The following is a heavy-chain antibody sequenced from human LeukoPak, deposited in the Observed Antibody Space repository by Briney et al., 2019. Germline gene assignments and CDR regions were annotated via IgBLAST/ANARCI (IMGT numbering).Heavy chain of an antibody. V-gene: IGHV3-21*01. Sequence: GGSLRLSCAASGFTFSSYAMSWVRQAPGKGLEWVSSISSSSSYIYYADSVKGRFTITRDNAKNSLYLQMNSLRAEDTAVYYCAREGVPAIQHWGQGTLVTVSS. CDR2: ISSSSSYI. J-gene: IGHJ1*01. D-gene: IGHD3-10*01. CDR1: GFTFSSYA. CDR3: AREGVPAIQH.